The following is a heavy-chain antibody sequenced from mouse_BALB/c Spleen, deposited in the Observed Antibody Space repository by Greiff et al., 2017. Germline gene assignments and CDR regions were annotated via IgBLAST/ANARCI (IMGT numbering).Heavy chain of an antibody. CDR3: APIYYGNLDY. J-gene: IGHJ2*01. CDR2: IYPGAGDT. V-gene: IGHV1-80*01. Sequence: QVQLQQSGAELVRPGSSVKISCKSSGYAFSSYWMNWVKQRPGQGLEWIGQIYPGAGDTNYNGKFKGKATLTADKSSSTAYMQLSSLTSEDSAVYFCAPIYYGNLDYWGQGTTLTVSA. CDR1: GYAFSSYW. D-gene: IGHD2-1*01.